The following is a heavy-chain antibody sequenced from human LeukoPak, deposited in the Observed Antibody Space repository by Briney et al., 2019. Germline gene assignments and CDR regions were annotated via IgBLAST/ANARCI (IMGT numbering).Heavy chain of an antibody. CDR3: ASLVSRSRGMDV. J-gene: IGHJ6*04. V-gene: IGHV4-34*01. CDR1: GGSFSRYY. D-gene: IGHD5/OR15-5a*01. CDR2: INHSGST. Sequence: PSETLSLTCAVYGGSFSRYYWSWIRQPPGKGLEWIGEINHSGSTNYNPSLKSRVTISVDTSKNQFSLKLSSVTAADTAVYYCASLVSRSRGMDVWGKGTTVTVSS.